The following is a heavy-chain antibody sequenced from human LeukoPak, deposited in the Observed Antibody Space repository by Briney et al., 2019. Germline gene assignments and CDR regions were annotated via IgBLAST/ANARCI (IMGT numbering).Heavy chain of an antibody. V-gene: IGHV4-34*01. Sequence: SETLSLTCAVYGGSFSGYYWSWIRQSPGKGLEWIGEINHSGSTTYNPSLKSRVVISIDTSKNQFSLKLSSVTAADTAVYYCARVGSSWYSAFDYWGQGTLVTVSS. CDR3: ARVGSSWYSAFDY. D-gene: IGHD6-13*01. CDR1: GGSFSGYY. J-gene: IGHJ4*02. CDR2: INHSGST.